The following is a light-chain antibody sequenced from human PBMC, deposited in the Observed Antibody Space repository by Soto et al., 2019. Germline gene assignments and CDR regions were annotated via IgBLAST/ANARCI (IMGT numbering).Light chain of an antibody. CDR2: DVS. V-gene: IGLV2-14*03. J-gene: IGLJ1*01. Sequence: QSALTQPASVSGSPGQSITISCTGTSSDVGGYKYVSWYQQHADKAPKLMIYDVSNRPSGVSNRFSGSKSGNTASLTISGLQAEDEADYYCSSYTRSSTYVFGTGTKLTVL. CDR1: SSDVGGYKY. CDR3: SSYTRSSTYV.